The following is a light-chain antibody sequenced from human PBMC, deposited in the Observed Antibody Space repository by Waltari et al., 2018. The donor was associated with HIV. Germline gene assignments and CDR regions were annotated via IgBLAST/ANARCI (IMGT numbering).Light chain of an antibody. J-gene: IGLJ3*02. CDR3: CSYAGSYKV. CDR2: NVS. CDR1: RRAVGGYNY. Sequence: QHALTQPRSVSGPPRQHVPISCTGTRRAVGGYNYVAWYQQHPGKAPKLMIYNVSKRPSGVPDRVSGSKSGNTASMTISGLQAEDEADYYCCSYAGSYKVFGGGTKLTVL. V-gene: IGLV2-11*01.